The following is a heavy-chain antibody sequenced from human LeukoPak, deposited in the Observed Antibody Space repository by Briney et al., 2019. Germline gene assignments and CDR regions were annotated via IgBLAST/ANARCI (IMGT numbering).Heavy chain of an antibody. CDR1: GYSFTNYW. Sequence: GESLKISCKGSGYSFTNYWIGWVRQMPGKGLEWMGIIYPGESDTRYSPSFQGQVTISADKSISTAYLQWSSLKASDTAMYYCARLETSGYAYAPFDYWGQGTLVTVSS. V-gene: IGHV5-51*01. CDR2: IYPGESDT. D-gene: IGHD5-12*01. J-gene: IGHJ4*02. CDR3: ARLETSGYAYAPFDY.